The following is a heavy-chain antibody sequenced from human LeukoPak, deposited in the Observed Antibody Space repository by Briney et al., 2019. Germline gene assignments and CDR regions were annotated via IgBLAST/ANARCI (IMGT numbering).Heavy chain of an antibody. D-gene: IGHD3-22*01. V-gene: IGHV4-39*07. CDR3: ARGSYYYDSSS. CDR1: GGSISSSSYY. CDR2: IYYSGST. Sequence: PSETLSLTCTVSGGSISSSSYYWGWIRQPPGKGLEWIGSIYYSGSTYYNPSLKSRVTISVDTSKNQFSLKLSSVTAADTAVYYCARGSYYYDSSSWGQGTLVTVSS. J-gene: IGHJ5*02.